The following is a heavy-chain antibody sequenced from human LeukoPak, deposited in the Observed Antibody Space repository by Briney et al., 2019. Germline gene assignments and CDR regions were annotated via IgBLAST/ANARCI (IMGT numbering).Heavy chain of an antibody. V-gene: IGHV1-46*01. CDR2: INPSGGST. Sequence: ASVKVSCKASGYTFTSYYMHWVRQAPGQGLEWMGIINPSGGSTSYAQKFQGSVTMTRDTSTSTVYMELSSLRSEDTAVYYCAREDRQKRIWGIAARPRYFDYWGQGTLVTVSS. D-gene: IGHD6-6*01. CDR3: AREDRQKRIWGIAARPRYFDY. J-gene: IGHJ4*02. CDR1: GYTFTSYY.